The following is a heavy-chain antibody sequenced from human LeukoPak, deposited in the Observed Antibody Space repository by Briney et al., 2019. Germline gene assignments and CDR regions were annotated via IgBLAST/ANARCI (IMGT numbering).Heavy chain of an antibody. CDR2: ISPSGDRT. CDR1: GFTFGSYA. D-gene: IGHD3-22*01. J-gene: IGHJ4*02. V-gene: IGHV3-23*01. CDR3: AIMHGYYDGSGYWVQ. Sequence: GGSLRLSCAASGFTFGSYAMSWVRHAPGKGLEWVSFISPSGDRTSNADSVEGRFTISRDNPRNTLYLQMNSLRGEDTAVYYCAIMHGYYDGSGYWVQWGQGTLVTVSS.